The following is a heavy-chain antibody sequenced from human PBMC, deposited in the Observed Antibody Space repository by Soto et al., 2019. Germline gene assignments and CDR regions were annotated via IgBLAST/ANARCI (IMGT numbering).Heavy chain of an antibody. D-gene: IGHD3-10*01. CDR1: GGSISSGGYS. Sequence: SETLSLTCAVSGGSISSGGYSWSWIRQPPGKGLEWIGYIYHSGSTYYNPSLKSRVTISVDRSKNQFSLKLSSVTAADTAVYYCARARNGVDYSGQGTMVTV. CDR3: ARARNGVDY. CDR2: IYHSGST. V-gene: IGHV4-30-2*01. J-gene: IGHJ4*02.